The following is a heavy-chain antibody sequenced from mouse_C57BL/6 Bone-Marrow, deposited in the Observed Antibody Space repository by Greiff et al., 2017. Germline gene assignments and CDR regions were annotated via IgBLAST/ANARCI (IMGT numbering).Heavy chain of an antibody. CDR2: INPSTGGT. J-gene: IGHJ4*01. V-gene: IGHV1-42*01. Sequence: SGPELVKPGASVKISCKASGYSFTGYYMNWVKQSPEKSLEWIGEINPSTGGTTYNQKFKAKATLTVDKSSSTAYMQLKSLTSEDSAVYYCARHDYNAMDYWGQGTSVTVSS. CDR3: ARHDYNAMDY. CDR1: GYSFTGYY.